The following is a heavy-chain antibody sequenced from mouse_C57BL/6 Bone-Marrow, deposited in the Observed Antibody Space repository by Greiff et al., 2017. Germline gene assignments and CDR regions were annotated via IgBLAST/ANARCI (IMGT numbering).Heavy chain of an antibody. CDR2: INPNYGTT. CDR3: AYDGYLHWYFDV. D-gene: IGHD2-3*01. CDR1: GYSFTDYN. Sequence: EVKLMESGPELVKPGASVKISCKASGYSFTDYNMNWVKQSNGKSLEWIGVINPNYGTTSYNQKFKGKATLTVDQSSSTAYMQLNSLTSEDSAVYYCAYDGYLHWYFDVWGTGTTVTVSS. V-gene: IGHV1-39*01. J-gene: IGHJ1*03.